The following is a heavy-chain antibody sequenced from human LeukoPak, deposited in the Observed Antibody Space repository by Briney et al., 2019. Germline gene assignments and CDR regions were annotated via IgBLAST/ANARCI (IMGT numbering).Heavy chain of an antibody. V-gene: IGHV1-18*01. CDR2: ISAYNGNT. J-gene: IGHJ5*02. CDR1: GYTFTSYG. CDR3: ARDIAQYQLPPFDP. Sequence: ASVKVSCKASGYTFTSYGISWVRQAPGQGLEWMGWISAYNGNTNYAQKLQGRVTMTTDTSTSTAYMELRSLRSDDTAVYYCARDIAQYQLPPFDPWGQGTLVTVSS. D-gene: IGHD2-2*01.